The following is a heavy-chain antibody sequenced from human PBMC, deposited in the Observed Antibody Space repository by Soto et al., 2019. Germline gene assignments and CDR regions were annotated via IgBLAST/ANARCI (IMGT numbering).Heavy chain of an antibody. V-gene: IGHV3-30*03. J-gene: IGHJ4*02. D-gene: IGHD5-18*01. Sequence: QAQLVESRGGVVQPGRSLRLSCAASGFAISSYGMHRVRQAPGTGLEWVAVISYDGSLQHYADSVKGRFTISRDNSKNMVLLQMSSLRAEDTAVYYCVSDRGYGHASVPYSWGQGTLVSVSS. CDR3: VSDRGYGHASVPYS. CDR2: ISYDGSLQ. CDR1: GFAISSYG.